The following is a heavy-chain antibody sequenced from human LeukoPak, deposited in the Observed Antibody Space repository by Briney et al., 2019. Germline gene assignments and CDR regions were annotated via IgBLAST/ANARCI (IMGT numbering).Heavy chain of an antibody. V-gene: IGHV5-51*01. CDR3: ARRPYYYDSSGYYYWDY. CDR1: GYSFTSYW. CDR2: IYPGDSDT. Sequence: GESLKISCKGSGYSFTSYWIGWVRQMPGNGLEWMGIIYPGDSDTRYSPSFQGQVTISADKSISTAYLQWSSLKASDTAMYYCARRPYYYDSSGYYYWDYWGQGTLVTVSS. D-gene: IGHD3-22*01. J-gene: IGHJ4*02.